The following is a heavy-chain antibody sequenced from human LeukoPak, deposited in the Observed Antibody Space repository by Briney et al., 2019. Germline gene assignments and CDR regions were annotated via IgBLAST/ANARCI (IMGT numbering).Heavy chain of an antibody. V-gene: IGHV1-2*02. Sequence: ASVKVSCRASGYTFTDYYMHWVRQAPGQGLEWMGWIKPNSGGTNYAQKFQGRVTMTRDTSIDTAYMELSRLRSDDTAVYYCAREPLTTVTTGGIFDYWGQGTLVTVPS. CDR1: GYTFTDYY. CDR2: IKPNSGGT. J-gene: IGHJ4*02. CDR3: AREPLTTVTTGGIFDY. D-gene: IGHD4-17*01.